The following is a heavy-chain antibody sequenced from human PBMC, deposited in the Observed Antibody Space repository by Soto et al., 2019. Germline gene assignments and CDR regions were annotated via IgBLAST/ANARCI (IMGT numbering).Heavy chain of an antibody. J-gene: IGHJ6*02. V-gene: IGHV5-10-1*01. CDR3: ALPLHYDFWGRLVNYGMDV. D-gene: IGHD3-3*01. Sequence: LKISCKGSGYSFGNYWITWVRQMAGKGPEWMGRVDPSDSSTDYSPSFQGHVTMSVDKSINTAYLQWSGLEASDTAIYYCALPLHYDFWGRLVNYGMDVWGPGTTVTVSS. CDR1: GYSFGNYW. CDR2: VDPSDSST.